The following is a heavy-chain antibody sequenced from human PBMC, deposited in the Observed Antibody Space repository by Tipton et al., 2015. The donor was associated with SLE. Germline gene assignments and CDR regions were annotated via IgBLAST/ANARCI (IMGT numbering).Heavy chain of an antibody. CDR3: VKSVVVVSPRDYYYYMDV. J-gene: IGHJ6*03. CDR1: GDSVSTNSAA. V-gene: IGHV6-1*01. D-gene: IGHD2-15*01. CDR2: TYYRSKWYS. Sequence: GLVKPSQTLSLTCAISGDSVSTNSAAWTWIRQSPSRGLEWLGRTYYRSKWYSDYAVSVKSRITINPDTSKNQFSLRLSSVTAADTGVYYCVKSVVVVSPRDYYYYMDVWGKGTTVTVSS.